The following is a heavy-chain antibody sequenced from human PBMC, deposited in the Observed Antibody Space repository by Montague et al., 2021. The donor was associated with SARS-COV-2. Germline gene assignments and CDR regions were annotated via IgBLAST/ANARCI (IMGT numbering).Heavy chain of an antibody. J-gene: IGHJ6*02. CDR3: ARATGGGYYYYGMDV. V-gene: IGHV4-34*01. CDR2: INHSGST. D-gene: IGHD3-9*01. CDR1: GGSFSGYY. Sequence: SETLSLTCAVYGGSFSGYYWGWIRQLPGKGLEWIGEINHSGSTNYNPSLKSRVTISVDTSKNQFSLKLSSVTAADTAVYYCARATGGGYYYYGMDVWGQGTTVTVSS.